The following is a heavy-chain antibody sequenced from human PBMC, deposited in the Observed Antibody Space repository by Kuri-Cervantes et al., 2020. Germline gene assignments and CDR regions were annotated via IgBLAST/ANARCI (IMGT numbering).Heavy chain of an antibody. D-gene: IGHD3-3*01. CDR2: ISWNSGSI. V-gene: IGHV3-9*01. CDR1: GLTLSNYW. Sequence: GGSLRLSCAASGLTLSNYWMTWVRQAPGKGLEWVSGISWNSGSIGYADSVKGRFTISRDNAKNSLYLQMNSLRAEDTALYYCAKGFLTYYFDYWGQGTLVTVSS. J-gene: IGHJ4*02. CDR3: AKGFLTYYFDY.